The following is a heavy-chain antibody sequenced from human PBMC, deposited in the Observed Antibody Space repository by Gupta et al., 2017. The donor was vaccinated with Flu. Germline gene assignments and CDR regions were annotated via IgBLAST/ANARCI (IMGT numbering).Heavy chain of an antibody. Sequence: SGVSVGSTSYYWVWISQSPGTGLEWIGHVYYSGRTYYNPSLRSRVTISIDTSKNQVSLNLTSVTAADTAVYFCARREPWGDPSIDVGGQGTLVTVSS. J-gene: IGHJ1*01. CDR2: VYYSGRT. CDR3: ARREPWGDPSIDV. D-gene: IGHD1-26*01. V-gene: IGHV4-39*01. CDR1: GVSVGSTSYY.